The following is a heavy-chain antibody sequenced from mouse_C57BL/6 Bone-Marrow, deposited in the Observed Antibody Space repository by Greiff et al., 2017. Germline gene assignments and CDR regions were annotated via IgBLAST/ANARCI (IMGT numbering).Heavy chain of an antibody. J-gene: IGHJ1*03. CDR3: ARTYRGSRWDFDV. V-gene: IGHV1-52*01. Sequence: QVQLQQPGAELVRPGSSVKLSCKASGYTFTSYWMHWVKQRPIQGLEWIGNINPSDSETHYNQKFKDKATLTVDKSSSTSYMQLSSLTSEDSAVYYCARTYRGSRWDFDVWGTGTTVTVSS. D-gene: IGHD1-1*01. CDR1: GYTFTSYW. CDR2: INPSDSET.